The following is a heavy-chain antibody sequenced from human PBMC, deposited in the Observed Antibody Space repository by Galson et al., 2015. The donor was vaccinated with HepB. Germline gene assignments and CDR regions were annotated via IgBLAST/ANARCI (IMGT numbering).Heavy chain of an antibody. CDR2: ISSSGSTI. CDR1: GFTFSSYE. J-gene: IGHJ4*02. CDR3: AREGGLVRGIFSGYFDY. Sequence: SLRLSCAASGFTFSSYEMNWVRQAPGKGLEWVSYISSSGSTIYYADSVKGRFTISRDNAKNSLYLQMNSLRAEDTAVYYCAREGGLVRGIFSGYFDYWGQGTLVTVSS. D-gene: IGHD3-10*01. V-gene: IGHV3-48*03.